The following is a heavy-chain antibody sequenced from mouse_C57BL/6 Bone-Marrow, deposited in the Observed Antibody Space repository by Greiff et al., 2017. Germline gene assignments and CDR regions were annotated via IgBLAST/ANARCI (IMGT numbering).Heavy chain of an antibody. CDR2: IRLKSDNYAT. CDR3: TVGSSYVGYFDV. V-gene: IGHV6-3*01. J-gene: IGHJ1*03. Sequence: ESGGGLVQPGGSMKLSCVASGFTFSNYWMNWVRQSPEKGLEWVAQIRLKSDNYATHYAESVKGRFTISRDDSKSSVYLQMNNLRAEDTGIYYCTVGSSYVGYFDVWGTGTTVTVSS. D-gene: IGHD1-1*01. CDR1: GFTFSNYW.